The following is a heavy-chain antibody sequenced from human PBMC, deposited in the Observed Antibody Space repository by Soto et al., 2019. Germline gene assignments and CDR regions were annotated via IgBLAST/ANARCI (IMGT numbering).Heavy chain of an antibody. Sequence: PGGSLRLSCAASGFTFSSYGMHWVRQAPGKGLEWVAVTSYDGSNKYYADSVKGRFTISRDNSKNTLYLQMNSLRAEDTAVYYCAKEEYSGSYSGLYYFDYWGQGTRVTVSS. V-gene: IGHV3-30*18. D-gene: IGHD1-26*01. J-gene: IGHJ4*02. CDR1: GFTFSSYG. CDR3: AKEEYSGSYSGLYYFDY. CDR2: TSYDGSNK.